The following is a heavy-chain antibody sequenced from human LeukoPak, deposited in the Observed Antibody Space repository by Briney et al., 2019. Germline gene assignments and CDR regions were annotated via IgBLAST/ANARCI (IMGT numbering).Heavy chain of an antibody. CDR1: GYTFTGYY. CDR3: ARYYDFWSGYLPIFDY. J-gene: IGHJ4*02. D-gene: IGHD3-3*01. V-gene: IGHV1-2*02. Sequence: GASVKVSCKASGYTFTGYYMHWVRQAPGQGLEWMGWINPNSGGTNYAQKFQGGVTMTRDTSISTAYMELSRLRSDDTAVYYCARYYDFWSGYLPIFDYWGQGTLVTVSS. CDR2: INPNSGGT.